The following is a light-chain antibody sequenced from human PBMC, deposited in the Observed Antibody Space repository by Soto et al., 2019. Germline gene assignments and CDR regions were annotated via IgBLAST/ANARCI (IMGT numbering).Light chain of an antibody. CDR1: SSDVGGYNY. CDR3: SSYTSSSTLCV. V-gene: IGLV2-14*01. Sequence: QSALTQPASVSGSPGQSITISCTGTSSDVGGYNYVSWYQQHPGKAPKLMIYEVSNRPSGVSNRFSGSKSGNTAFLTISGLQAEDEADYYCSSYTSSSTLCVFGTGTKLTVL. CDR2: EVS. J-gene: IGLJ1*01.